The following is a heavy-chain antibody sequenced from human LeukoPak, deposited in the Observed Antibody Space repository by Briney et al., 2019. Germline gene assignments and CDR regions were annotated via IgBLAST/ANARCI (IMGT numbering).Heavy chain of an antibody. J-gene: IGHJ4*02. CDR3: AKDWRAWQQVVPGWEGFDY. Sequence: PGGSLRLSCAAAGFTFSSYGMPWVRQAPGKGLEWVALISYDGSTIYYADSVRGRFTISRDNSEYTLYLQMNSLRAEDTAVYYCAKDWRAWQQVVPGWEGFDYWGQGTLVTVSS. V-gene: IGHV3-30*18. D-gene: IGHD1-26*01. CDR2: ISYDGSTI. CDR1: GFTFSSYG.